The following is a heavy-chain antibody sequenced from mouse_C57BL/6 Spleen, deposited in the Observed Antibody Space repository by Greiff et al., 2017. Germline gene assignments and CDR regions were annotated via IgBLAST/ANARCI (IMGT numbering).Heavy chain of an antibody. CDR3: ARGDYYGKDY. Sequence: QVHVKQSGAELVKPGASVKISCKASGYAFSSYWMNWVKQRPGKGLEWIGQIYPGDGDTNYNGKFKGKATLTADKSSSTAYMQLSSLTSEDSAVYFCARGDYYGKDYWGQGTTLTVSS. CDR1: GYAFSSYW. CDR2: IYPGDGDT. D-gene: IGHD1-1*01. V-gene: IGHV1-80*01. J-gene: IGHJ2*01.